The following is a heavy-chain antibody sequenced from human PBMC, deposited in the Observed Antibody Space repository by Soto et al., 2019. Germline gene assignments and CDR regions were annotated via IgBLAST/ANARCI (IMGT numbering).Heavy chain of an antibody. CDR2: IYYSGST. Sequence: QVQLQESGPGLVKPSQTLSLTCTVSGGSISSGDYYWSWIRQPPGKGLGWIGSIYYSGSTYYNPSLESRVTISVDTSKNQFSLKLSSVTAADTAVYYCARGSYYYDSSGYYHDWGQGTLVTVSS. J-gene: IGHJ4*02. V-gene: IGHV4-30-4*01. CDR3: ARGSYYYDSSGYYHD. D-gene: IGHD3-22*01. CDR1: GGSISSGDYY.